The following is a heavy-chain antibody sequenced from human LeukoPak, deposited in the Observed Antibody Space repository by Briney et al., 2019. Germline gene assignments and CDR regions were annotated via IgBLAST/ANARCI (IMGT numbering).Heavy chain of an antibody. CDR2: IYGGGST. J-gene: IGHJ6*03. CDR3: ARGYRYDSSGYYLDYYMDV. CDR1: GFTFSSYW. V-gene: IGHV3-53*01. Sequence: GGSLRLSCAASGFTFSSYWMHWVRQAPGKGLEWVSVIYGGGSTYYADSVKGRFTISRDNSKNTLYLQMNSLRAEDTAVYYCARGYRYDSSGYYLDYYMDVWGKGTTVTVSS. D-gene: IGHD3-22*01.